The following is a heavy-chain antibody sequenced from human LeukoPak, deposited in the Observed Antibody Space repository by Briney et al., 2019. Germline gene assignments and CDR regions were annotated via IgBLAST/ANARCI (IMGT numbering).Heavy chain of an antibody. Sequence: PGGSLRLSCATSGFTFSSYAMTWVRQAPGRGLEWVSSISGSGEFTYYTDSAKGRFIISRDNSKRTLYLQMNFLRAEDTAVYYCAKDQALYSGPYPGIYYAPIDRWGQGTQVTVSS. CDR3: AKDQALYSGPYPGIYYAPIDR. D-gene: IGHD1-26*01. V-gene: IGHV3-23*01. CDR1: GFTFSSYA. J-gene: IGHJ5*02. CDR2: ISGSGEFT.